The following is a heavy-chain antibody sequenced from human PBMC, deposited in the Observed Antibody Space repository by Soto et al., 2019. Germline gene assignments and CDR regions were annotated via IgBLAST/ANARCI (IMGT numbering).Heavy chain of an antibody. D-gene: IGHD6-13*01. CDR1: GFTFSAYG. CDR3: AKVISPDASSWAPNSRGYYYYGMDV. J-gene: IGHJ6*02. CDR2: MSYDGSNK. Sequence: GGSLRLSCAASGFTFSAYGMHWVRQAPGKGLEWVAVMSYDGSNKYYADSVKGRFTISRDNSKNTLDLQMNSLRAEDTAVYYCAKVISPDASSWAPNSRGYYYYGMDVWGQGTTVTVSS. V-gene: IGHV3-30*18.